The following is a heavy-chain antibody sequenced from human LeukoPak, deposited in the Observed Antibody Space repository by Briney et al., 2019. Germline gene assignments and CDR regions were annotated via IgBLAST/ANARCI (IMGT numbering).Heavy chain of an antibody. Sequence: ASVTVSCTSSGYTFTVYYMHWVRHAPGQGLEWMGWINPNSGGTNYAQKFQGRVTMTRDTSISTAYMELSRLRSDDTAVYYCARNIVVVVAATLLNWFDPWGQGTLVTVSS. CDR1: GYTFTVYY. J-gene: IGHJ5*02. D-gene: IGHD2-15*01. CDR3: ARNIVVVVAATLLNWFDP. V-gene: IGHV1-2*02. CDR2: INPNSGGT.